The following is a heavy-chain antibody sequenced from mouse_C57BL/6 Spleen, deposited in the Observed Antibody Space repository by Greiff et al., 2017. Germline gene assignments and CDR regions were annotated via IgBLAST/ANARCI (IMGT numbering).Heavy chain of an antibody. CDR3: ASHEETTVEAMIY. V-gene: IGHV1-62-2*01. CDR2: FYPGSGSI. CDR1: VYTFTEYT. J-gene: IGHJ4*01. D-gene: IGHD1-1*01. Sequence: VQLKQSGAELVKPGASVQLSCKASVYTFTEYTIPWVKQRSGQGLEWIGWFYPGSGSIKYNEKFKGKATLTADKSSSTVYMELSRLTSEDSSVYFCASHEETTVEAMIYWGQGTSVTVSS.